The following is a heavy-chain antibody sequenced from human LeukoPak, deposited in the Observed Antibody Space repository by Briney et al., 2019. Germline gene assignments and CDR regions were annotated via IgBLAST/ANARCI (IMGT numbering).Heavy chain of an antibody. CDR1: GFTFSSYA. CDR2: ITSSGGNT. V-gene: IGHV3-23*01. D-gene: IGHD3-22*01. J-gene: IGHJ4*02. Sequence: GGSLRLSCAASGFTFSSYAMSWVRQAPGKGPEWISAITSSGGNTYNADSVKGRFTISRDNSKNTLYLQMNSLRAEDTAVYYCASHDSSDYYLYRYFTYWGQGHLVTVSS. CDR3: ASHDSSDYYLYRYFTY.